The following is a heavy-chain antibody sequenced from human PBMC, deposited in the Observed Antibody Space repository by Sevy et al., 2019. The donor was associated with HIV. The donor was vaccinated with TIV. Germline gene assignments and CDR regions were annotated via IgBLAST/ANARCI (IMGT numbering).Heavy chain of an antibody. CDR2: INHSGST. Sequence: SETLSLTCAVYGGSFSGYYWSWIRQPPGKGLEWIGEINHSGSTNYNPSLKSRVTISVDTTKNQFSLKLSSVTAADTAVYYCARKQEDYGSGSYYAAPYYDGMDVWGQGTTVTVSS. CDR3: ARKQEDYGSGSYYAAPYYDGMDV. CDR1: GGSFSGYY. J-gene: IGHJ6*02. D-gene: IGHD3-10*01. V-gene: IGHV4-34*01.